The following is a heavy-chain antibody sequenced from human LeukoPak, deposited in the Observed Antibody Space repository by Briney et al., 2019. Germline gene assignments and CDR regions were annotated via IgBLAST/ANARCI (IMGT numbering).Heavy chain of an antibody. D-gene: IGHD7-27*01. J-gene: IGHJ5*02. V-gene: IGHV4-38-2*02. CDR1: GYSFTGGYY. Sequence: SATLSLTCSVSGYSFTGGYYWEWIRQPPGKGLEWIGGIYHSGSTYYNPSLKSRVTISVDTSKNQFSLKLSSVTAADTAVYYCARDLGRFDPWGQGTLVTVSS. CDR2: IYHSGST. CDR3: ARDLGRFDP.